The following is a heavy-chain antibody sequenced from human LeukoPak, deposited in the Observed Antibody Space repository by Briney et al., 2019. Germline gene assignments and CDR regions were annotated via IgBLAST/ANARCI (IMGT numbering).Heavy chain of an antibody. J-gene: IGHJ4*02. V-gene: IGHV4-34*01. Sequence: SENLSLTCAVYGGSFSGYYWSWIRQPPGKGLEWIGEINHSGSTNYNPSLKSRVTISVDTSKNQFSLKLSSVTAADTAVYYCARQAKGVLDYWGQGTLVTVSS. CDR3: ARQAKGVLDY. CDR1: GGSFSGYY. CDR2: INHSGST. D-gene: IGHD1-1*01.